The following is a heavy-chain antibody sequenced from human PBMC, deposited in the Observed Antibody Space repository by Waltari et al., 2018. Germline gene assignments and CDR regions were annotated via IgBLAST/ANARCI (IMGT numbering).Heavy chain of an antibody. V-gene: IGHV6-1*01. Sequence: QVQLQQSGPGLVKSSQTLSLPCAISGDSVSSNSAAWNWIRQSPSRGLEWLGRTYYRSKWYNDYAVSVKSRITINPDTSKNQFSLQLNSVTPEDTAVYYCARGAVDTARDYYYYYMDVWGKGTTVTISS. CDR3: ARGAVDTARDYYYYYMDV. D-gene: IGHD5-18*01. CDR1: GDSVSSNSAA. CDR2: TYYRSKWYN. J-gene: IGHJ6*03.